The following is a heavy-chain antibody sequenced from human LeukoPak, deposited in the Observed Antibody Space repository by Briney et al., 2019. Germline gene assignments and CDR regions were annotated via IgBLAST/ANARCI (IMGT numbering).Heavy chain of an antibody. V-gene: IGHV1-69*13. D-gene: IGHD1-7*01. J-gene: IGHJ6*02. Sequence: SVKVSSKASGGTFSSYAISWVRQAPGQGLEWMGGIIPIFGTANYAQKFQGRVTITADESTSTAYMELSSLRSEDTAVYYCARGLTGTTYLYYYYYGMDVWGQGTTVTVSS. CDR2: IIPIFGTA. CDR1: GGTFSSYA. CDR3: ARGLTGTTYLYYYYYGMDV.